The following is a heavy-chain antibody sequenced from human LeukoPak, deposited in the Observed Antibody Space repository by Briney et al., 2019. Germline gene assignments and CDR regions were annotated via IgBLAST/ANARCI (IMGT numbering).Heavy chain of an antibody. J-gene: IGHJ4*02. CDR1: GFTFSSYA. D-gene: IGHD5-24*01. Sequence: GGSLRLSRAASGFTFSSYAMSWVRQAPGKGLEWVSAISGSGGSTYYADSVKGRFTISRDNSKSTLFLQMNSLRAEDTAVYYCAKDPRVGSRVATPCHWGQGTLVTVPS. CDR3: AKDPRVGSRVATPCH. CDR2: ISGSGGST. V-gene: IGHV3-23*01.